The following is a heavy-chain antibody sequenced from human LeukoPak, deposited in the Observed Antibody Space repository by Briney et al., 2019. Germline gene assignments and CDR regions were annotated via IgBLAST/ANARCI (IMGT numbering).Heavy chain of an antibody. Sequence: GASVKVSCKASGGTFSSYAISWVRQAPGQGLEWMGRINPNSGGANYAQKFQGRVTMTRDTSISTAYMELSRLRSDDTAVYYCARATLNYYDSSGYPLDYWGQGTLVTVSS. D-gene: IGHD3-22*01. CDR3: ARATLNYYDSSGYPLDY. J-gene: IGHJ4*02. CDR1: GGTFSSYA. CDR2: INPNSGGA. V-gene: IGHV1-2*06.